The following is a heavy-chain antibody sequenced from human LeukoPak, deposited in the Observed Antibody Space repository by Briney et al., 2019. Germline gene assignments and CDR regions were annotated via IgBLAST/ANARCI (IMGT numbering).Heavy chain of an antibody. CDR2: INHSGTT. V-gene: IGHV4-34*01. D-gene: IGHD4/OR15-4a*01. CDR1: GGSLSGYF. J-gene: IGHJ4*02. Sequence: SETLSLTCGVYGGSLSGYFWSWIRQPPGKGLEWIGEINHSGTTNFNPSLKSRVTISVDTSKNQFSLKLSSVTAAYTAVYFCAREGRMSMGIEYWGQGTPVTVSS. CDR3: AREGRMSMGIEY.